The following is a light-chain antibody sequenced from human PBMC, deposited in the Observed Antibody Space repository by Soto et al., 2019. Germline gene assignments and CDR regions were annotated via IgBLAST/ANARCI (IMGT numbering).Light chain of an antibody. CDR1: QNINNY. V-gene: IGKV1-33*01. CDR2: DAS. J-gene: IGKJ5*01. CDR3: QQYENLPT. Sequence: DMQMTQSPSSLSASVGDRVTITCQASQNINNYLNWYQQKPGRAPKLLIYDASNLEAGVPSRFRGSGSGTDFTFTISRLQPEDIATYYCQQYENLPTFGQGTRPEIK.